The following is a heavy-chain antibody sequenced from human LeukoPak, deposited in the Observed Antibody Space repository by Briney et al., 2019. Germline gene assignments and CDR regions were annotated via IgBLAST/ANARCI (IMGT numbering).Heavy chain of an antibody. J-gene: IGHJ4*02. Sequence: GGSLRLSCAASGFTFSSYEMNWVRQAPWKGLEWISYISSSGNTIYYADSVKGRFTISRDNAKNSLYLQMNSLRAEDTAVYYCARDQEWELLDYWGQGSLVTVSS. CDR1: GFTFSSYE. CDR2: ISSSGNTI. CDR3: ARDQEWELLDY. V-gene: IGHV3-48*03. D-gene: IGHD1-26*01.